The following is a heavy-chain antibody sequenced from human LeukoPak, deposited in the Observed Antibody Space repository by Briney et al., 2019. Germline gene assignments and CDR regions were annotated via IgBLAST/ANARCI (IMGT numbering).Heavy chain of an antibody. CDR3: ARSYYGLGSYYKGP. J-gene: IGHJ4*02. CDR1: GYTFTGYY. CDR2: ISAYNGNT. D-gene: IGHD3-10*01. Sequence: ASVKVSCKASGYTFTGYYMHWVRQAPGQGLEWMGWISAYNGNTNYAQKLQGRVTMTTDTSTSTAYMELRSLRSDDTAVYYCARSYYGLGSYYKGPWGQGTLVTVSS. V-gene: IGHV1-18*04.